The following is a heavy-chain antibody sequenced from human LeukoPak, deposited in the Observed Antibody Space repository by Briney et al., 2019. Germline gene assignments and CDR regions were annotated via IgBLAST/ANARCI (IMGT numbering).Heavy chain of an antibody. CDR3: AREGSSGYDIYFDY. D-gene: IGHD5-12*01. J-gene: IGHJ4*02. CDR1: GGTFSSYA. CDR2: IIPIFGTA. Sequence: SVRVSCKASGGTFSSYAISWVRQAPGQGLEWMGGIIPIFGTANYAQKFQGRVTITADESTSTAYMELSSLRSEDTAVYYCAREGSSGYDIYFDYWGQGTLVTVSS. V-gene: IGHV1-69*13.